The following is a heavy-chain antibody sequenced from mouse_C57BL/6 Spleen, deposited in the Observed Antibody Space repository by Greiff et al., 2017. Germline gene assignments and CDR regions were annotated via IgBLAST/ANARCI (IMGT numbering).Heavy chain of an antibody. D-gene: IGHD2-3*01. J-gene: IGHJ3*01. CDR2: IDPSDSYT. Sequence: VQLQHPGAELVRPGTSVKLSCKASGYTFTSYWMHWVKQRPGQGLEWIGVIDPSDSYTNYNQKFKGKATLTVDTSSSTDYMQLSSLTSEDSAVYYCASYDPWFAYWGQGTLVTVSA. CDR3: ASYDPWFAY. CDR1: GYTFTSYW. V-gene: IGHV1-59*01.